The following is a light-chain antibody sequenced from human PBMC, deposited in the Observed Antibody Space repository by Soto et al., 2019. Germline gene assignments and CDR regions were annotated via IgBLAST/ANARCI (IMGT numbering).Light chain of an antibody. Sequence: EIQMTQSPSCLSASVGDRVNMXCRASQAIGNYLNWYQQKPGKAPNPLIFGATTLQGGGPSRFSGSGYVTNFTRIISVLQPEDFAIYYGQQCHATPLTVGQGTRLEIK. V-gene: IGKV1-39*01. CDR2: GAT. CDR3: QQCHATPLT. CDR1: QAIGNY. J-gene: IGKJ5*01.